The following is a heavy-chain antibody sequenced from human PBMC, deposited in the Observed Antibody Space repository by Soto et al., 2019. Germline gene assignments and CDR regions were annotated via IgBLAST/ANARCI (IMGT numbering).Heavy chain of an antibody. J-gene: IGHJ6*03. Sequence: SETLSLTCTVSGGSISSYYWSWIRQPPGKGLEWIGYIYYSGSTNYNPSLKSRVTISVDTSKNQFSLKLSSVTAADTAVYYCARSPSIGPKYYYYFMDGWGKGTTVTVSS. V-gene: IGHV4-59*01. CDR1: GGSISSYY. CDR2: IYYSGST. CDR3: ARSPSIGPKYYYYFMDG.